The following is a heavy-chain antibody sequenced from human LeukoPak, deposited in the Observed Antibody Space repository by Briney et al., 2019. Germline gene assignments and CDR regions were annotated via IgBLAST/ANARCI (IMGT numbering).Heavy chain of an antibody. CDR3: ARVLTGTTSLDY. Sequence: VSVKVSCKASGYTFTSYGISWVRQAPGQGLEWMGWISAYNGNTNYAQKLQGRVTMTTDTSTSTAYMELRSLRSDDTAVYYCARVLTGTTSLDYWGQGTLVTVSS. V-gene: IGHV1-18*01. CDR2: ISAYNGNT. D-gene: IGHD1-7*01. CDR1: GYTFTSYG. J-gene: IGHJ4*02.